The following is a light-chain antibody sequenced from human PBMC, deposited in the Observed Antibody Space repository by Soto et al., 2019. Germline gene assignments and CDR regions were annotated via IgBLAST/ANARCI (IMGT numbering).Light chain of an antibody. J-gene: IGLJ1*01. CDR1: SSDVGAYNY. CDR2: DVS. Sequence: QSVLTQPRSVSASPGQSVTISCTGTSSDVGAYNYVSWYQQLPGKAPKLMIYDVSNRPSGVSNRFSGSKSGNTASLTISGLQAEDEADYYCSSYTSSTTYVFGAGTKVTVL. V-gene: IGLV2-14*01. CDR3: SSYTSSTTYV.